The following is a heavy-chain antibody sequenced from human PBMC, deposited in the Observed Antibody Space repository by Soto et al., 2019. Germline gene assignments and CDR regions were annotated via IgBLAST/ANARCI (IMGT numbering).Heavy chain of an antibody. CDR3: ARGMDTTMGYYYYYYMAA. V-gene: IGHV4-59*01. Sequence: PSETLSLTCTVSDDSISSFYWNWIRQPPGKGLEWIGYISYSGGTNYNPSLKSRVTISLDTSKNQFSLKLSSVTAADTAVYYCARGMDTTMGYYYYYYMAAWGTGTTVTVSS. D-gene: IGHD5-18*01. CDR2: ISYSGGT. J-gene: IGHJ6*03. CDR1: DDSISSFY.